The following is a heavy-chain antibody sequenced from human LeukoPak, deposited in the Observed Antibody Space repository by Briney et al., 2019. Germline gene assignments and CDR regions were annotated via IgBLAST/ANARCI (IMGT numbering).Heavy chain of an antibody. J-gene: IGHJ4*02. V-gene: IGHV3-72*01. Sequence: PGRSLRLSCAASGFTFSDHYMDWVRQAPGKGLEWVGRTRNKANSYTTEYAASVKGRFTISRDDSKNSLYLQMNSLKTEDTAVYYCAREDKQWLADYYFDYWGQGTLVTVSS. D-gene: IGHD6-19*01. CDR3: AREDKQWLADYYFDY. CDR2: TRNKANSYTT. CDR1: GFTFSDHY.